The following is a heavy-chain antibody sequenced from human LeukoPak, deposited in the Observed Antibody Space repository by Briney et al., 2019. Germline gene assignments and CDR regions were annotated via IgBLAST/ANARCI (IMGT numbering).Heavy chain of an antibody. CDR3: ARDGPGELLLDY. CDR1: GDSVSSNSAA. V-gene: IGHV6-1*01. J-gene: IGHJ4*02. CDR2: TYYRSKWYN. Sequence: SQTLSLTYAISGDSVSSNSAAWNWIRQSPSRGLEWLGRTYYRSKWYNDYGTSVKGRITINPDTSKNQFSLQLNSVTPEDTAVYYCARDGPGELLLDYWGQGTLVTVSS. D-gene: IGHD1-7*01.